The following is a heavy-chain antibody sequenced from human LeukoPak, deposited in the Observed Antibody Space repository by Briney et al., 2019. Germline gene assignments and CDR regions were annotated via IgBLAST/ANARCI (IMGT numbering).Heavy chain of an antibody. V-gene: IGHV3-11*01. D-gene: IGHD6-13*01. J-gene: IGHJ6*03. CDR1: GFTFSDYY. CDR2: ISSSGSAI. Sequence: GGSLRLSCAASGFTFSDYYMSWIRQAPGKGVEWGSYISSSGSAIYYADSVKGRFTISRDTAKNSLYPQMNRLSTEDNALYYCAKAGAAAGPYYYYYYYMDVWGKGTTVTVSS. CDR3: AKAGAAAGPYYYYYYYMDV.